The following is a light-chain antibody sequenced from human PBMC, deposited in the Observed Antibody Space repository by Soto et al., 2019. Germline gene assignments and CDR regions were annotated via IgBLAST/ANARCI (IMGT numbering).Light chain of an antibody. CDR1: SSNIGTNT. CDR3: AAWDGSLKGVV. Sequence: QSVPTQAPSASGTPGQRVTISCSGSSSNIGTNTVNWYQQLPGTAPKLLIYSDDQRPSGVHDRFSRSKSDTSASQAISGLQSDDEADYYCAAWDGSLKGVVFGGGTKLTVL. V-gene: IGLV1-44*01. J-gene: IGLJ2*01. CDR2: SDD.